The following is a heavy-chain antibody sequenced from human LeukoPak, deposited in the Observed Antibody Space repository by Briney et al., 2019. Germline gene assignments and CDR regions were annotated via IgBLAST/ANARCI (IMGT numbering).Heavy chain of an antibody. J-gene: IGHJ4*02. CDR2: ISYDGSNK. CDR3: ARDRGKEYYYGSGSYPFDY. V-gene: IGHV3-30*03. D-gene: IGHD3-10*01. CDR1: GFTFSSYG. Sequence: GGSLRLSCAASGFTFSSYGMHWVRQAPGKGLEWVAVISYDGSNKYYADSVKGRFTISRDNSKNTLYLQMNSLRAEDTAVYYCARDRGKEYYYGSGSYPFDYWGQGTLVTVSS.